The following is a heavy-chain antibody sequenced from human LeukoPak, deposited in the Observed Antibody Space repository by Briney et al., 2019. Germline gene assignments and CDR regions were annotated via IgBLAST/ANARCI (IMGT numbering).Heavy chain of an antibody. J-gene: IGHJ4*02. D-gene: IGHD3-22*01. CDR1: GFTFSSYG. CDR2: ISYDGSNK. CDR3: AKDGPYDSGSYFDY. V-gene: IGHV3-30*18. Sequence: GGPLRLSCAASGFTFSSYGMHWVRQAPGKGLEWVAVISYDGSNKYYADSVKGRFTISRDNSKNTLYLQMNSLRAEDTAVYYCAKDGPYDSGSYFDYWGQGTLVTVSS.